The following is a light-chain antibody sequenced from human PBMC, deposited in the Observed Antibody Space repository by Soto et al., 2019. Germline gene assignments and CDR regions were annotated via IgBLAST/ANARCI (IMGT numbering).Light chain of an antibody. CDR2: DVS. CDR1: SSDVGGYNY. V-gene: IGLV2-14*01. J-gene: IGLJ2*01. CDR3: SSYTTSSTPVV. Sequence: QSVLTQPASVSGSPGQSITISCTGTSSDVGGYNYVSWYQQPPGKAPKLMIYDVSNRPSGVSSRFSGSKSGNTASLTISGLPAEDEADYYCSSYTTSSTPVVFGGGTKLTVL.